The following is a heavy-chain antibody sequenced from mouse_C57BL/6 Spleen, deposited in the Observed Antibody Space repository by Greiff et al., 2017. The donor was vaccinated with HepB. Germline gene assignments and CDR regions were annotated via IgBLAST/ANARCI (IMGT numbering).Heavy chain of an antibody. CDR2: IHPNSGST. Sequence: QVQLQQPGAELVKPGASVKLSCKASGYTFTSYWMHWVKQRPGQGLEWIGMIHPNSGSTNYNEKFKSKATLTVDKSSSTAYMQLSSLTSEDSAVYYCARVPGSYWYFDVWGTGTTVTVSS. CDR1: GYTFTSYW. V-gene: IGHV1-64*01. J-gene: IGHJ1*03. CDR3: ARVPGSYWYFDV. D-gene: IGHD5-1*01.